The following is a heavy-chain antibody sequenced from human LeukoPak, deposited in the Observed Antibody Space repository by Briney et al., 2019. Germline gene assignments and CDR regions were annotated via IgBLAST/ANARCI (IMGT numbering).Heavy chain of an antibody. Sequence: ASVKVSCKASGYTFTGYYMHWVRQAPGQGLEWMGWINPNSGGTNYAQKFQGRVTMTRDTSISTAYMELSRLRSDDTAVYYCARANRRGIAVAGTEPYWGQGTLVTVSS. CDR3: ARANRRGIAVAGTEPY. CDR2: INPNSGGT. CDR1: GYTFTGYY. V-gene: IGHV1-2*02. D-gene: IGHD6-19*01. J-gene: IGHJ4*02.